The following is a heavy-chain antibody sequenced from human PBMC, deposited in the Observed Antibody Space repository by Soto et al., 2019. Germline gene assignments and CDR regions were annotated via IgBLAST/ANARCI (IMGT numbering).Heavy chain of an antibody. D-gene: IGHD3-9*01. CDR2: INAGNGNT. Sequence: QVQLVQSGAEVKKPGASVKVSCKASGYTFTSYAMHWVRQAPGQRLEWMGWINAGNGNTKYSQKFQGRVAITRDTSASTAYMELSSLRSEDTSVYYCARDFRYDIVTGYYTPLAFDYWGQGTLVTVSS. J-gene: IGHJ4*02. CDR1: GYTFTSYA. V-gene: IGHV1-3*01. CDR3: ARDFRYDIVTGYYTPLAFDY.